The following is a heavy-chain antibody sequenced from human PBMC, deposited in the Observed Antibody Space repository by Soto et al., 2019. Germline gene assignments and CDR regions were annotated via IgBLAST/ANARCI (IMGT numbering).Heavy chain of an antibody. D-gene: IGHD3-3*01. CDR3: ARDGYDFWSGYADYYYGMDV. J-gene: IGHJ6*02. Sequence: EVQLVESGGGLVQPGGSLRLSCAASGFTFSSYEMNWVRQAPGKGLEWVSYISSSGSTIYYAGSVKGRFTISRDNAKNSLYLQMNSLRAEDTAVYYCARDGYDFWSGYADYYYGMDVWGQGTTVTVSS. CDR1: GFTFSSYE. CDR2: ISSSGSTI. V-gene: IGHV3-48*03.